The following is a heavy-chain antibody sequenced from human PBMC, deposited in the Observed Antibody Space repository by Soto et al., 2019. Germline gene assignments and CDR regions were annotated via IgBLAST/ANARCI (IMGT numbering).Heavy chain of an antibody. D-gene: IGHD5-18*01. CDR2: IYYSGST. J-gene: IGHJ4*02. CDR3: ARSGYSYGPNPLLY. V-gene: IGHV4-31*03. CDR1: GGSISSGGYY. Sequence: PSDTLSLTCTVYGGSISSGGYYWSWIRQHPGKGLEWIGYIYYSGSTYYNPSLKSRVTISVDTSKNQFSLKLSSVTAADTAVYYCARSGYSYGPNPLLYWGLGTLVT.